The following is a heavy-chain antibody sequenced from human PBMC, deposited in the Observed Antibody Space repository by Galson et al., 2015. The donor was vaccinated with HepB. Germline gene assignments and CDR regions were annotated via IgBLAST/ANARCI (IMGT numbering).Heavy chain of an antibody. CDR3: AREDGDCGGDCYAGYYFYYMDV. CDR2: INPYNGNT. Sequence: SVKVSCKASGYTFTNYGINWVRQAPGQGLEWMGWINPYNGNTKYAQMLQGRVTMTTDTSTSTTYMELRSLRSDDTAVYYCAREDGDCGGDCYAGYYFYYMDVWGTGTTVTVSS. V-gene: IGHV1-18*01. J-gene: IGHJ6*03. CDR1: GYTFTNYG. D-gene: IGHD2-21*01.